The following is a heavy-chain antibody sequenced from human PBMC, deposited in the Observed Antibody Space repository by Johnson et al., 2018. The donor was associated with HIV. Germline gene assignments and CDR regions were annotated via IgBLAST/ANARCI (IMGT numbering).Heavy chain of an antibody. CDR3: ARGSLAYDNWNYEDAFDV. J-gene: IGHJ3*01. Sequence: EVHLVESGGGLVQPGGSLRLSCAASGFTFSSYAMHWVRQAPGKGLEYVSVISSNGGSTYYANSVKGRFTISRDNAKNSLYLQMNTLGAEDTALYYCARGSLAYDNWNYEDAFDVWGQGTMVTVSS. V-gene: IGHV3-64*01. CDR1: GFTFSSYA. D-gene: IGHD1-7*01. CDR2: ISSNGGST.